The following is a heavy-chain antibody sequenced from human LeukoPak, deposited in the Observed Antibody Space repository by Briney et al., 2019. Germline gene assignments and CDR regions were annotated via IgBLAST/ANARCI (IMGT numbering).Heavy chain of an antibody. Sequence: PGGSLRLSCAASGFTFSSYAMSWVRQAPGKGLEWVSAISGSGGSTYYADSVKGRSTISRDNSKNTLYLQMNSLRAEDTAVYYCATRRPTVTTGTHDYWGQGTLVTVSS. CDR2: ISGSGGST. CDR1: GFTFSSYA. J-gene: IGHJ4*02. V-gene: IGHV3-23*01. D-gene: IGHD4-17*01. CDR3: ATRRPTVTTGTHDY.